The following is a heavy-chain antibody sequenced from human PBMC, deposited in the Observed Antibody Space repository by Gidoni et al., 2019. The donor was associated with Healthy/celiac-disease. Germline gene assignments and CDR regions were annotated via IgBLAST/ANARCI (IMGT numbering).Heavy chain of an antibody. CDR2: INAGNGNT. Sequence: QVQLVQSGAEVKKPGASVKVSCKASGYTFTRSAMHWVRQAPGQRLEWMGWINAGNGNTKYSQKFQGRVTITRDTSASTAYMELSSLRSEDTAVYYCARDRALYCSSTSCYVYYMDVWGKGTTVTVSS. CDR3: ARDRALYCSSTSCYVYYMDV. V-gene: IGHV1-3*01. J-gene: IGHJ6*03. CDR1: GYTFTRSA. D-gene: IGHD2-2*01.